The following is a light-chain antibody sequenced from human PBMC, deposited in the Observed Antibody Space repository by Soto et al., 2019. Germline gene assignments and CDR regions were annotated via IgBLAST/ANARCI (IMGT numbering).Light chain of an antibody. CDR1: SSNIGRNS. V-gene: IGLV1-51*01. CDR3: ATWDSSLSAGV. J-gene: IGLJ3*02. CDR2: DNN. Sequence: QSVLTQPPSVSAAPGQKVTISCSGSSSNIGRNSVSWYQQFPGTVPKLLIYDNNKRPSEIPDRFSGSESGTSATLGITGLQTGDEADYYCATWDSSLSAGVFGGGTKLTVL.